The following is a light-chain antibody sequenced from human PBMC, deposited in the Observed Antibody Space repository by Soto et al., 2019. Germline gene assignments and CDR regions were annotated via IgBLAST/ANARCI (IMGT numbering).Light chain of an antibody. V-gene: IGLV2-14*01. Sequence: QSALTQPASVSGSPGQSITISCTGTSSDIGGYNYISWYQQLPGKAPKFIIYDVRNRPSGVSNRFSGSRSGNTASLTISGLQAEDEADYYCNSYTSSSTVIFGGGTQLTVL. CDR2: DVR. CDR1: SSDIGGYNY. J-gene: IGLJ2*01. CDR3: NSYTSSSTVI.